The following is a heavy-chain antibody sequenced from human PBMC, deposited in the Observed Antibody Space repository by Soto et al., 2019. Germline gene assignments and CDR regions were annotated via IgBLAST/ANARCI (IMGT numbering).Heavy chain of an antibody. D-gene: IGHD3-10*01. CDR3: ARDYNGIRNFDY. CDR2: MSGGVST. V-gene: IGHV3-23*01. J-gene: IGHJ4*02. Sequence: EVQLLESGGGLVQPGGSLKLSCAASGFTFNNHAMTWVRQAPGKGLEWVSAMSGGVSTYYADSVKGRFTISRDNSKTALYLQLNNVRLGDTAVYYCARDYNGIRNFDYWGQGTLVTVSS. CDR1: GFTFNNHA.